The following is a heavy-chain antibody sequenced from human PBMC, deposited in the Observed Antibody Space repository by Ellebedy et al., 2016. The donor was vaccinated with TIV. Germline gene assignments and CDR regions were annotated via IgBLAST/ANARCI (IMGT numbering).Heavy chain of an antibody. V-gene: IGHV3-7*03. CDR1: GFNFRTYW. D-gene: IGHD4-23*01. Sequence: PGGSLRLSCAASGFNFRTYWMNWVRLAPGKGLEWVANIKQDGSETRYVDSVRGRFTISRDNSKNTLYLQMISLRAEDTAVYYCARDPVGVGPAFDVWGQGTVVTVSS. CDR3: ARDPVGVGPAFDV. J-gene: IGHJ3*01. CDR2: IKQDGSET.